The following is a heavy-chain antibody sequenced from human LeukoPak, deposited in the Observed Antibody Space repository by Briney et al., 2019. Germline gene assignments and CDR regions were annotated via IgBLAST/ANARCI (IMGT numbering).Heavy chain of an antibody. V-gene: IGHV3-23*01. CDR1: GFTFSSYA. CDR3: AKSIAVAAHFDY. J-gene: IGHJ4*02. D-gene: IGHD6-19*01. Sequence: GGSLRLSCAASGFTFSSYAMSWVRQAPGKGLEGVSAISGSGGSAYYADSVKGRFTISRDNSKNTLYLQMNSLRAEDTAVYYCAKSIAVAAHFDYWGQGTLVTVSS. CDR2: ISGSGGSA.